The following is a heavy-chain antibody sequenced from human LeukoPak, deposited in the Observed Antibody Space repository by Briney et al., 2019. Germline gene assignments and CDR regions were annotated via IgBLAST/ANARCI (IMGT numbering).Heavy chain of an antibody. CDR3: ARDYPLVYCSSTSCPGDYYYMDV. D-gene: IGHD2-2*01. CDR2: IYTSGST. CDR1: GGSISSGSYY. Sequence: SQTLSLTCTVSGGSISSGSYYWSWIRQSAGKGLEWIRRIYTSGSTNYNPSLKSRVTISVDTSKNQFSLKLSSVTAADTAVYYCARDYPLVYCSSTSCPGDYYYMDVWGKGTTVTVSS. V-gene: IGHV4-61*02. J-gene: IGHJ6*03.